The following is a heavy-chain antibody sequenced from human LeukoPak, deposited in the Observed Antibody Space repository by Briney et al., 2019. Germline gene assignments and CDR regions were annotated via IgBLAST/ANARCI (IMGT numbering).Heavy chain of an antibody. CDR3: TGVSRSSWYDY. D-gene: IGHD6-13*01. V-gene: IGHV3-15*01. Sequence: GGSLRLSCAAFGFTFSNAWMSWVRQAPGKGLEWVGRIKSKTDGGTPDYAAPVKGRFTISRDDSKNTPYLQMNSLKTEDTAVYYCTGVSRSSWYDYWGQGTLVTVSS. CDR1: GFTFSNAW. J-gene: IGHJ4*02. CDR2: IKSKTDGGTP.